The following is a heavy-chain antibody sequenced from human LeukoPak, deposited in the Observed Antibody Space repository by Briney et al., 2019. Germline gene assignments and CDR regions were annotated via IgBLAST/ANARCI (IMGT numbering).Heavy chain of an antibody. CDR1: GVSITSYF. CDR2: ISYSGNA. V-gene: IGHV4-59*08. Sequence: SETLSLTCTVSGVSITSYFWSWIRQPPGRGLEWIGYISYSGNAHYSPSLKSRVTISVDTSKNQFSLKLSSVTAADTAVYYCASDYGGTYYFENWGQGTLVTVSS. CDR3: ASDYGGTYYFEN. J-gene: IGHJ4*02. D-gene: IGHD4-23*01.